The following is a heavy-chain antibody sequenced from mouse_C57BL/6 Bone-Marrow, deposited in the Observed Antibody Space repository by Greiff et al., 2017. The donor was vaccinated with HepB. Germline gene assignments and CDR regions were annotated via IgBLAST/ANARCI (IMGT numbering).Heavy chain of an antibody. CDR1: GYTFTSYW. Sequence: QVQLQQPGAELVRPGPSVKLSCKASGYTFTSYWMHWVKQRPGQGLEWIGVIDPSDSYTNYNQKFKGKATLTVDTSSSTAYMQLSSLTSEDSAVYYCARWGNDGYYVFDYWGQGTTLTVSS. CDR2: IDPSDSYT. CDR3: ARWGNDGYYVFDY. J-gene: IGHJ2*01. V-gene: IGHV1-59*01. D-gene: IGHD2-3*01.